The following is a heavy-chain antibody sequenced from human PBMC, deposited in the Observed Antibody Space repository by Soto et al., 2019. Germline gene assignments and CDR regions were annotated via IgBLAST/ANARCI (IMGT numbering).Heavy chain of an antibody. CDR3: ARGQYYDFWSGYYGMDL. CDR1: GYTFTSYD. V-gene: IGHV1-8*01. Sequence: ASVKVSCKASGYTFTSYDINWVRQAGGQGLEWMGWMNPNSGNTGYAQKFQGRVTMTRNTSISTAYMELSSLRSEDTAVYYCARGQYYDFWSGYYGMDLLGQGTKVTVSS. CDR2: MNPNSGNT. D-gene: IGHD3-3*01. J-gene: IGHJ6*01.